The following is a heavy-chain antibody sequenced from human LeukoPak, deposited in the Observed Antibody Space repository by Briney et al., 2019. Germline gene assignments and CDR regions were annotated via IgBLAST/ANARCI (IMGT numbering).Heavy chain of an antibody. CDR2: INHSGST. CDR1: GGSFSGYY. J-gene: IGHJ4*02. V-gene: IGHV4-34*01. Sequence: NPSETLSLTCAVYGGSFSGYYWSWIRQPPGKGLEWIGEINHSGSTNYNPSLKSRVTISVDTSKNQFSLKLSSVTAADTAVYYCARGVLSDYWGQGTLVTVSS. D-gene: IGHD3-10*01. CDR3: ARGVLSDY.